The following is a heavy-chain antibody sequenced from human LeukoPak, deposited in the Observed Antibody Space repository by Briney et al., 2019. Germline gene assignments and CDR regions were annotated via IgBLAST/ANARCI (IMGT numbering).Heavy chain of an antibody. J-gene: IGHJ4*02. CDR1: DYDFTSVG. Sequence: ASVKVSCKASDYDFTSVGITWVRQAPGQGPEWMGWISPYNGDTRYVQKLQGRVTMTTDTSTSTAYMELRSLRFDDTAVYYCARAGSGSGWYFDYWGQGTLVTVPS. CDR2: ISPYNGDT. CDR3: ARAGSGSGWYFDY. D-gene: IGHD6-19*01. V-gene: IGHV1-18*01.